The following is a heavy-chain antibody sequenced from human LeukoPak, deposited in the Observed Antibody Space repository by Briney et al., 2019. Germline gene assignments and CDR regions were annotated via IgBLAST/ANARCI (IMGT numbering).Heavy chain of an antibody. V-gene: IGHV3-7*05. Sequence: PGGSLRLSCTASGFTFRSSCMAWIRQAPGKGLEWLANIKEDGGVTNYVDSVKGRFTISRDNAKNSLPLQMNSLRDEDTALYYCARDSGYNAFDYWGQGTLVTVSS. J-gene: IGHJ4*02. CDR2: IKEDGGVT. D-gene: IGHD5-12*01. CDR1: GFTFRSSC. CDR3: ARDSGYNAFDY.